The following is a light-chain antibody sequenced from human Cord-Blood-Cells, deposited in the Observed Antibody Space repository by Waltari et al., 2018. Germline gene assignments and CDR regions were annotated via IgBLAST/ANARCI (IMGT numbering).Light chain of an antibody. CDR3: YSAADNNRV. J-gene: IGLJ3*02. CDR2: KDS. Sequence: SYELTPPSSVSVSPGQTARITCSGDVLAKQEARRFQQKPGQAPVLVIYKDSERPSGIPERFSGSSSGTTVTLTISGAQVEDEVDYYCYSAADNNRVFGGGTKLTVL. V-gene: IGLV3-27*01. CDR1: VLAKQE.